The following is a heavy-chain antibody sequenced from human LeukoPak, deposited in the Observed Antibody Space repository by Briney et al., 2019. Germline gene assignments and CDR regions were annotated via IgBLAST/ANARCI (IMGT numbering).Heavy chain of an antibody. D-gene: IGHD2-15*01. V-gene: IGHV1-2*02. CDR2: LNPNSGGT. CDR3: ARPKEAATTFRTFDI. CDR1: GYTFTGYY. Sequence: ASVKVSCKASGYTFTGYYMHWVRQAPGQGLEWMGWLNPNSGGTNYAQKFQGRLTMTRDTSISTAYMELSGLRSDDTAVYFCARPKEAATTFRTFDIWGQGTMVTVSS. J-gene: IGHJ3*02.